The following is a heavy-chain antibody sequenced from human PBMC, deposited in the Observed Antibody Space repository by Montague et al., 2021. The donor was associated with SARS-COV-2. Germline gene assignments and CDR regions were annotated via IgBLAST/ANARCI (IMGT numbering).Heavy chain of an antibody. J-gene: IGHJ4*02. D-gene: IGHD6-19*01. Sequence: SETRSFTCTASGGSISSSSYYWAWIRQPPGKGLEWIGSIYYRGSTYYNPSLKSRVIISVDTSKNQLSLKLSSVTAADTAVYYCATQEDPSGWIPGPFDFWGQGTLLTVSS. CDR1: GGSISSSSYY. V-gene: IGHV4-39*01. CDR2: IYYRGST. CDR3: ATQEDPSGWIPGPFDF.